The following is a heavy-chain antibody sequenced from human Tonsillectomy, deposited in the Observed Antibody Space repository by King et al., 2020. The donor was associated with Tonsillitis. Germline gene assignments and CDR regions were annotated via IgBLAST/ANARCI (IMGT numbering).Heavy chain of an antibody. D-gene: IGHD1-1*01. CDR2: IRQDGGEK. Sequence: VQLVESGGDLVQTGGALRLSCAASGFTFTTYWMNWVRQAPGKGLEWVANIRQDGGEKKYVDSMKGRFTISRDNAKNSLYLEMNSLRAEDTAVYYCARGKDLVEPETDYYYGMDVWGQGTTVTVS. V-gene: IGHV3-7*03. CDR1: GFTFTTYW. J-gene: IGHJ6*02. CDR3: ARGKDLVEPETDYYYGMDV.